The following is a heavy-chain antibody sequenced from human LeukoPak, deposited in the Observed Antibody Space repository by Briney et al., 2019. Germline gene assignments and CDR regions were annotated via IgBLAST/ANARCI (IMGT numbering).Heavy chain of an antibody. CDR2: ISPSGGST. Sequence: ASVKVSCKAFGYTFTSNYMHWVRQAPGQGPEWMGVISPSGGSTTYAQKFQGRVTLTRDMSTSTDYLELSSLRSEDTAVYYCARGRGYMDVWGKGTTVTVSS. CDR3: ARGRGYMDV. CDR1: GYTFTSNY. D-gene: IGHD5-24*01. J-gene: IGHJ6*03. V-gene: IGHV1-46*01.